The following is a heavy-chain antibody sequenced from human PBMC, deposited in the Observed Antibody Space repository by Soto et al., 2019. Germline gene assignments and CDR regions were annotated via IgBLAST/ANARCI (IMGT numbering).Heavy chain of an antibody. J-gene: IGHJ6*02. CDR3: AREDSEGYSGYDYGTDV. V-gene: IGHV4-34*01. D-gene: IGHD5-12*01. CDR1: GGTFSGYY. Sequence: SETLRLTCAVYGGTFSGYYGSRIRQPPGKGLEWIGEINHSGRTNYNPSLKSRVTISVDTSKNQFSLKLSSVTAADTAVYYCAREDSEGYSGYDYGTDVWGQGTTVTVS. CDR2: INHSGRT.